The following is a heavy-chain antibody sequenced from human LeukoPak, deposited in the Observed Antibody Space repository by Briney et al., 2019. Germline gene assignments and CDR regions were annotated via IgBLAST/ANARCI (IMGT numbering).Heavy chain of an antibody. Sequence: GGSLRLSCAASGFTFSSYWMHWVRQAPGKGLEWVSRISRDGSSTSYADSVRGRFNISRDNATNTLSLQMNSLRDEDTAVYYCVRDGDGYNFDYWGQGTLVAVSS. J-gene: IGHJ4*02. CDR1: GFTFSSYW. CDR2: ISRDGSST. V-gene: IGHV3-74*01. D-gene: IGHD5-24*01. CDR3: VRDGDGYNFDY.